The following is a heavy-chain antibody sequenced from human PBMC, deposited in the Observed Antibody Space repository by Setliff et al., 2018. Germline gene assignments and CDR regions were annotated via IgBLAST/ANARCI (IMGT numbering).Heavy chain of an antibody. J-gene: IGHJ5*02. CDR1: GASINNHF. CDR3: ARVVPLGGTDR. Sequence: PSETLSLTCTVSGASINNHFWSWIRQPPGKGLEWIGYIYYTGNTYYNPSLKSRVTISVDTSKNQFSLNLSSVTAADTAIYYCARVVPLGGTDRWGQGTLVTVSS. D-gene: IGHD1-1*01. V-gene: IGHV4-59*11. CDR2: IYYTGNT.